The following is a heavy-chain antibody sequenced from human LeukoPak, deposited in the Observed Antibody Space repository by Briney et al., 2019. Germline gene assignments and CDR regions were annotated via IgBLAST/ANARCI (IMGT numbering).Heavy chain of an antibody. CDR2: IKQDGSEK. J-gene: IGHJ4*02. D-gene: IGHD3-22*01. Sequence: PGGSLRLSCAASGFTFSSYWMSWVRQAPGKGLEWVANIKQDGSEKYYVDSVKGRFTISRDNAKNSLYLQMNSLRAEDTAVYYCARDSPVGSGYYYNYWGQGTLVTVSS. V-gene: IGHV3-7*01. CDR1: GFTFSSYW. CDR3: ARDSPVGSGYYYNY.